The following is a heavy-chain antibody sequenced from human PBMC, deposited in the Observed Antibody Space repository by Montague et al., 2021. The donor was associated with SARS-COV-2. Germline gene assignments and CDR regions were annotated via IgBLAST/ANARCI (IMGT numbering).Heavy chain of an antibody. CDR3: ARGGGNSADYYNYTMDV. Sequence: SQTLSLTCTVSGGSISSYYWTWIRQPPGKGLESIGYIYHNGSTKYNPSLKSRVTISVDTSKNQFPLKLSSVSVADTAVYYCARGGGNSADYYNYTMDVWGQGTTVTVFS. D-gene: IGHD4-23*01. CDR1: GGSISSYY. V-gene: IGHV4-59*01. CDR2: IYHNGST. J-gene: IGHJ6*02.